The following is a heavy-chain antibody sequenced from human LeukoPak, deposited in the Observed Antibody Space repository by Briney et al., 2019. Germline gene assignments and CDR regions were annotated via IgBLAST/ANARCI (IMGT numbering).Heavy chain of an antibody. Sequence: GRSLRLSCAASGFTFGSYTMHWVRQAPGAGLQWVAAISYDGNNKFYADSVRGRFTISRDSSKSTLYLEMNSLRPEDTAIYYCARKVATIIVDSPFDYWGDGALFTVSS. CDR1: GFTFGSYT. D-gene: IGHD5-12*01. CDR2: ISYDGNNK. CDR3: ARKVATIIVDSPFDY. J-gene: IGHJ4*03. V-gene: IGHV3-30*04.